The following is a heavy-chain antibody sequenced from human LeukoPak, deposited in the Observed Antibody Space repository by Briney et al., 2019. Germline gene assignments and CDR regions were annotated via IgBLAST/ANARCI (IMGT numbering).Heavy chain of an antibody. CDR3: STGGYYFDF. J-gene: IGHJ4*02. CDR1: GFTFSNAW. V-gene: IGHV3-15*01. D-gene: IGHD3-16*01. CDR2: IKSRFNGGTT. Sequence: GSLRLSCVASGFTFSNAWMNWVRQAPGKGLEWVGRIKSRFNGGTTDYAAPVKGRFTISRDDSKNTVYLQMDSLNIEDTAVYYCSTGGYYFDFWGQGILVTVSS.